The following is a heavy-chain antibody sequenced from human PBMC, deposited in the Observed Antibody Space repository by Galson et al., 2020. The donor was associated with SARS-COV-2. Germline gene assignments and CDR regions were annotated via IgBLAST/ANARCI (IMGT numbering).Heavy chain of an antibody. CDR1: GYSFTSYW. Sequence: HGESLKISCKGSGYSFTSYWISWVRQMPGKGLEWMGRIDPSDSYTNYSPSFQGHVTISADKSISTAYLQWSSLKASDTAIYYCARQGYDYVWGSPYYWGQGTLVTVSS. V-gene: IGHV5-10-1*01. CDR2: IDPSDSYT. CDR3: ARQGYDYVWGSPYY. D-gene: IGHD3-16*01. J-gene: IGHJ4*02.